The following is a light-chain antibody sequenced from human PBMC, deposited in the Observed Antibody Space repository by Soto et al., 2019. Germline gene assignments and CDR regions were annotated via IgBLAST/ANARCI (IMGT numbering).Light chain of an antibody. CDR2: LAS. J-gene: IGKJ2*01. CDR3: QQYNSYPYT. CDR1: QSISRW. Sequence: DIQMTQSPSTLSASVGDRVTITCRASQSISRWLAWYPQKPGKAPELLIYLASSLESGVPSRFSGSGSGTEFNLTISSLQPDDLATYFCQQYNSYPYTFVQGTKLEIK. V-gene: IGKV1-5*03.